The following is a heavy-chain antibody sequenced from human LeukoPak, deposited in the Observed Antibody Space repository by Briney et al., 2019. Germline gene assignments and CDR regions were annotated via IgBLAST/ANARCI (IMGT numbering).Heavy chain of an antibody. CDR3: VRDVWGDRDGYFEF. V-gene: IGHV3-74*01. CDR2: VNLDGRST. CDR1: GFSFSSFW. J-gene: IGHJ4*02. Sequence: GGSLRLSCVASGFSFSSFWMHWVRHAPGKGLLWVSRVNLDGRSTSYAESVKGRFTISRDNAKNTLYMQMTSLRVEDTAVYYCVRDVWGDRDGYFEFWGQGTLVTVSS. D-gene: IGHD2-21*01.